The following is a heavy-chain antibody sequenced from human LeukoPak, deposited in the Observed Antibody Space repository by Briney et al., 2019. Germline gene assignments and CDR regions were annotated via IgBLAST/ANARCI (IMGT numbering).Heavy chain of an antibody. CDR1: GFPLSYYG. V-gene: IGHV3-30*18. CDR3: AKSNYYDRSGYYSPHGAFDI. Sequence: GRSLRLSCAASGFPLSYYGMHWVRQAPGKGLEWVAVISYDGSNKYYADSVKGRFTISRDNSKNTLYLQMNSLRPEDTAVYYCAKSNYYDRSGYYSPHGAFDIWGQGTMVTVSS. D-gene: IGHD3-22*01. J-gene: IGHJ3*02. CDR2: ISYDGSNK.